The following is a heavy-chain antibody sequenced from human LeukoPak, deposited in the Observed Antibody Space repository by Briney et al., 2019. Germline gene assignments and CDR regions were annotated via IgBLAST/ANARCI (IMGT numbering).Heavy chain of an antibody. CDR1: GGSFSGYY. J-gene: IGHJ4*02. CDR2: ISHKGST. CDR3: QSRFLEWLLDY. Sequence: SETLSLTCAVYGGSFSGYYWSWIRQPPGKGLEWIGEISHKGSTNYNPSLKSRVTISVDTSKNQFSLKLSSVTAADTAIYYCQSRFLEWLLDYWGQGTLVTVSS. D-gene: IGHD3-3*01. V-gene: IGHV4-34*01.